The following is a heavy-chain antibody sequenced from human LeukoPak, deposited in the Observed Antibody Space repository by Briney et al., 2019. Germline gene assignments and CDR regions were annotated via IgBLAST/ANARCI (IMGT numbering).Heavy chain of an antibody. Sequence: GGSLRLSCGASGFTFSSSAMHWVRQGPGKGLEWVAYIAYHGNNKYYADSVKGRFTISRDNSKGSLYLQMNSLRADDTAVYYCAKDGSWSCTDWGQGTLVRVPS. D-gene: IGHD2-8*02. CDR3: AKDGSWSCTD. J-gene: IGHJ4*02. V-gene: IGHV3-30*02. CDR2: IAYHGNNK. CDR1: GFTFSSSA.